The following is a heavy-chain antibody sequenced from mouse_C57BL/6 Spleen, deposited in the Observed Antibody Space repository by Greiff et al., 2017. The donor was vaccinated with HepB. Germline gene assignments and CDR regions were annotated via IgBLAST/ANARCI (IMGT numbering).Heavy chain of an antibody. V-gene: IGHV5-17*01. CDR1: GFTFSDYG. CDR2: ISSGSSTI. CDR3: ARQTTVVAPGFAY. J-gene: IGHJ3*01. Sequence: EVKLVESGGGLVKPGGSLKLSCAASGFTFSDYGMHWVRQAPEKGLEWVAYISSGSSTIYYADTVKGRFTISRDNAKNTLFLQMTSLRSEDTAMYYCARQTTVVAPGFAYWGQGTLVTVSA. D-gene: IGHD1-1*01.